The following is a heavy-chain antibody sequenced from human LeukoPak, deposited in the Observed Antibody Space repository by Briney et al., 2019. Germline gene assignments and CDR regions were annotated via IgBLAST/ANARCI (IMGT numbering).Heavy chain of an antibody. J-gene: IGHJ4*02. V-gene: IGHV3-48*04. CDR2: ISSSGRTT. Sequence: GGSLRLSCAASGFSLSGYWMNWVRQGPGKGLEWVSYISSSGRTTYYADSVKGRFTISRDNAKNSLFLQMNSLRGEDTAVYYCARETINRLDYWGQGTLVTVSS. CDR3: ARETINRLDY. CDR1: GFSLSGYW. D-gene: IGHD3-9*01.